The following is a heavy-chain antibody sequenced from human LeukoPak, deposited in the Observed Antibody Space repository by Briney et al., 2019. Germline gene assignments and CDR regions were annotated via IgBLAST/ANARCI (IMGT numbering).Heavy chain of an antibody. CDR2: ISGSGGST. CDR3: ARDATGFPNWFDR. J-gene: IGHJ5*02. V-gene: IGHV3-23*01. Sequence: GGSLRLSCAASGFTFSSYAMSWVRQAPGKGLEWVSAISGSGGSTYYADSVKGRFTISRDNSKNTLYLQMSSLRVEDTALYYCARDATGFPNWFDRWGQGTLVTVSP. D-gene: IGHD2-15*01. CDR1: GFTFSSYA.